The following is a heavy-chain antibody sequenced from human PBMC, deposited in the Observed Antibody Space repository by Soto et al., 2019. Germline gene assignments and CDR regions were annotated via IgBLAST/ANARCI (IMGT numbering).Heavy chain of an antibody. D-gene: IGHD3-10*01. CDR3: ARDRITMVRGVTAGPNWFDP. Sequence: SETLSLTCAVSGGSISSGGYSWSWIRQPPGKGLEWIGYIYHSGSTNYNPSLKSRVTISVDKSKNQFSLKLSSVTAADMAVYYCARDRITMVRGVTAGPNWFDPWGQGTLVTVSS. V-gene: IGHV4-30-2*01. CDR1: GGSISSGGYS. J-gene: IGHJ5*02. CDR2: IYHSGST.